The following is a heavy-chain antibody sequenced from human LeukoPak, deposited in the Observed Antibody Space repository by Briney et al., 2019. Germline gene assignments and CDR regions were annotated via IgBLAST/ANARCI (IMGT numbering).Heavy chain of an antibody. V-gene: IGHV3-30*02. D-gene: IGHD3-16*02. CDR1: GFPFNAYN. CDR2: IRNDETEI. Sequence: GGSLRLSCTAPGFPFNAYNIHWIRQSPGRGLEWVSFIRNDETEIHYADFANGRFTISRDRSKNSVYLQMNSLRPDDTALYYCAKDGGRYRFDFWGQGTMVTVSS. CDR3: AKDGGRYRFDF. J-gene: IGHJ4*02.